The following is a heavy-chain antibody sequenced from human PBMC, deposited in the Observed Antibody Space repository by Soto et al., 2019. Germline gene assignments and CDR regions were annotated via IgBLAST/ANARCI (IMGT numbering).Heavy chain of an antibody. V-gene: IGHV4-59*01. CDR3: ARFNLYFEL. CDR2: IYYRGIT. CDR1: GGSISSYY. Sequence: QVQLQESGPGLVKPSETLSLTCTVSGGSISSYYWSWIRQPPGKGLEWIGYIYYRGITNYNPSLKSRVTIAVDTSKNQFSLKLSSVTAADTAMYFCARFNLYFELWGRVNLCSVSS. J-gene: IGHJ2*01.